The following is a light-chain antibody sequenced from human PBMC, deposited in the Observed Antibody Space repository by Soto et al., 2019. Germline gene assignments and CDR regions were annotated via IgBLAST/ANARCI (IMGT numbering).Light chain of an antibody. J-gene: IGKJ3*01. CDR3: QKYNSAPLFT. CDR2: AAS. Sequence: DIQMTQSPSSLSASVGDRVTITCRAIQGISNYLACYQQKPGKVPKLLIYAASTLQSGIPSRFSGSGSGTDFTLTISNLQPEDVATYYCQKYNSAPLFTFGPGTKVDIK. CDR1: QGISNY. V-gene: IGKV1-27*01.